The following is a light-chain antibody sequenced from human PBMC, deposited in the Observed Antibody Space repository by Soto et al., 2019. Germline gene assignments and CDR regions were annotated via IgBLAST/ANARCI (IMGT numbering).Light chain of an antibody. CDR3: QQYNYWPRT. Sequence: EIVLTQSPATLSVSPGERATLSCRASQTVSSNLAWYQQKPGQAPRLLLYGVSTRATGIPARFSGSGSGTEFTLTISSLQSEDFAVYYCQQYNYWPRTFGQGTKVDIK. CDR2: GVS. CDR1: QTVSSN. J-gene: IGKJ1*01. V-gene: IGKV3-15*01.